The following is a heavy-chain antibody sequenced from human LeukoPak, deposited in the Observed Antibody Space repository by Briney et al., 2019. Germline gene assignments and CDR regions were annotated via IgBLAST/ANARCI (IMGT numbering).Heavy chain of an antibody. Sequence: GGSLRLSCAASGFTFSNYWMHWVRQAPGKGLVWVSRINSDGSSTTYADSVKGRFTISRDNATNTLYLQMNSLRAEDTAVYYCARVDTAMDPFDYWGQGTQVTVSS. CDR2: INSDGSST. V-gene: IGHV3-74*01. CDR3: ARVDTAMDPFDY. CDR1: GFTFSNYW. D-gene: IGHD5-18*01. J-gene: IGHJ4*02.